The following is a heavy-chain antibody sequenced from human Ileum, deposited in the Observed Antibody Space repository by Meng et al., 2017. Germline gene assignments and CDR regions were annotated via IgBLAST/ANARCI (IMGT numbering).Heavy chain of an antibody. CDR2: ISSSGSTI. CDR3: ARDRDYYDSSGYKD. CDR1: GYTLSDYY. J-gene: IGHJ4*02. Sequence: VPRVESGGGLVKPGGSLSLSCAASGYTLSDYYMSWIRQAPGKGLEWVSYISSSGSTIYYADSVKGRFTISRDNAKNSLYLQMNSLRAEDTAVYYCARDRDYYDSSGYKDWGQGTLATVPS. V-gene: IGHV3-11*01. D-gene: IGHD3-22*01.